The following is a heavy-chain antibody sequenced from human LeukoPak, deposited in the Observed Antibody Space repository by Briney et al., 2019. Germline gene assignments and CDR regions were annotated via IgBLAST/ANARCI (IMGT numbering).Heavy chain of an antibody. CDR1: GFTFGTFA. V-gene: IGHV3-23*01. CDR2: VSDSGDVT. J-gene: IGHJ4*02. CDR3: ARYPSYSYSLDY. D-gene: IGHD5-18*01. Sequence: GGSLRLSCAACGFTFGTFAMTWVRQAPGKGLEWASTVSDSGDVTYSADSVKGRFTISRDNSGNTLFLRMVSLRAEDTAVYYCARYPSYSYSLDYWGPGTLVTVSS.